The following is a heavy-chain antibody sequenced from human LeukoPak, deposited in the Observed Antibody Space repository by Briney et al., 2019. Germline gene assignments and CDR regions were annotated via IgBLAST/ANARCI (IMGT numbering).Heavy chain of an antibody. J-gene: IGHJ4*02. D-gene: IGHD6-19*01. Sequence: SETLSLTCTVSGGSISRNSYYWRWIRQPPGKGLEWIGSLYYSGSTYYNPSLKSRVTISVDTSKNQFSLKLSSVTAADTAVYYCATLERRQWLVLTPGYFDYWGQGTLVTVSS. V-gene: IGHV4-39*01. CDR1: GGSISRNSYY. CDR3: ATLERRQWLVLTPGYFDY. CDR2: LYYSGST.